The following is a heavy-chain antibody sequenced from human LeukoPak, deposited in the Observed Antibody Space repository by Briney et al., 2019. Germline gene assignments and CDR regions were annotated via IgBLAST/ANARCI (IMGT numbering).Heavy chain of an antibody. D-gene: IGHD2-2*01. Sequence: PGGPLRLSCTVSGFTLSSYEMSWIRQAPGKGLEWVSSIDYSGGSTYYADSVKGRFTISRDNTKKSLYLQMNSLRPEDTAVYYCARGCTSASCYDYWGQGTLVTVSS. CDR1: GFTLSSYE. J-gene: IGHJ4*02. V-gene: IGHV3-23*01. CDR3: ARGCTSASCYDY. CDR2: IDYSGGST.